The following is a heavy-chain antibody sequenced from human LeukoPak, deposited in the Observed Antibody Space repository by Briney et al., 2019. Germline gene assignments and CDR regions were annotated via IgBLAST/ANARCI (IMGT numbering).Heavy chain of an antibody. D-gene: IGHD6-19*01. Sequence: SGPTLVNPTQTLTLTCTFSGLSLSTSGVGVGWIRQPPGKALEWLALIYWDDDKRYSPSLKSRLTITKDTSKNQVVLTMTNMDPVDTATYYCAHTPGIAVAGTENWFDPWGQGTLVTVSS. J-gene: IGHJ5*02. CDR3: AHTPGIAVAGTENWFDP. V-gene: IGHV2-5*02. CDR2: IYWDDDK. CDR1: GLSLSTSGVG.